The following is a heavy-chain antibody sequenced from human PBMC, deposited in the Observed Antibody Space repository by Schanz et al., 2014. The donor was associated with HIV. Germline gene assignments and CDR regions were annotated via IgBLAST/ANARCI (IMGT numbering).Heavy chain of an antibody. V-gene: IGHV3-7*01. J-gene: IGHJ4*02. Sequence: EVRLVESGGGLVQSGGSLRLSCAASGFSFSNFWVTWVRQAPGKRREWVANIKQDERAKYYADSVKGRFTISRDNAKNSLYLQMNSLRAEDTAVYYCVLPSAKIVGGLGEHYFDHWGQGTLVTVSS. CDR1: GFSFSNFW. D-gene: IGHD1-26*01. CDR3: VLPSAKIVGGLGEHYFDH. CDR2: IKQDERAK.